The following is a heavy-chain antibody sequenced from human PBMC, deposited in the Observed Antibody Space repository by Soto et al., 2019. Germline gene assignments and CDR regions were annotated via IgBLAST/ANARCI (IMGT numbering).Heavy chain of an antibody. CDR1: GGSISSYY. CDR2: IYYSGST. D-gene: IGHD5-12*01. V-gene: IGHV4-59*08. J-gene: IGHJ4*02. Sequence: SETLSLTCTVSGGSISSYYWSWIRQPPGKGLEWIGYIYYSGSTNYNPSLKSRVTISVDTSKNQFSLKLSSVTAADTAVYYCARHGSVVATTFDYWGQGTLVTVSS. CDR3: ARHGSVVATTFDY.